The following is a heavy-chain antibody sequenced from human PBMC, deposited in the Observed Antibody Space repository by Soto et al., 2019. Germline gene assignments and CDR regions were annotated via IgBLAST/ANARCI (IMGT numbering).Heavy chain of an antibody. CDR1: GYTFTSYD. J-gene: IGHJ4*02. V-gene: IGHV1-8*01. CDR2: MNPNSGNT. Sequence: QVQLVQSGAEVKKPGASVKVSCKASGYTFTSYDINWVRQATGQGLEWMGWMNPNSGNTGYAQKFQGRVTITADESTSTAYMELSSLRSEDTAVYYCARYLLSGKYSSPLGYWGQGTLVTVSS. CDR3: ARYLLSGKYSSPLGY. D-gene: IGHD6-6*01.